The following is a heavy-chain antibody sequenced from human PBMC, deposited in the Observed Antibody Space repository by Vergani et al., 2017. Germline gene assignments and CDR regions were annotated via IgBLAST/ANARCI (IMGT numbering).Heavy chain of an antibody. V-gene: IGHV4-59*11. CDR3: ASDTRSGQRADR. J-gene: IGHJ5*02. Sequence: QVQLQESGPGLVKSSETLSLTCSVSFDSIRNLYCNWIRQPPGKGLEWIGSIHYSENTNYNPSLKTRVTISPDTSKNQFSLTLTSVTAADTAVYYCASDTRSGQRADRWGQGILVTVTS. D-gene: IGHD6-19*01. CDR1: FDSIRNLY. CDR2: IHYSENT.